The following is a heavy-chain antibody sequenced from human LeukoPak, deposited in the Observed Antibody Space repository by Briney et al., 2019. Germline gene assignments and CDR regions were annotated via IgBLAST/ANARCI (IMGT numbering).Heavy chain of an antibody. CDR2: INWNGGST. V-gene: IGHV3-20*04. D-gene: IGHD6-6*01. CDR3: ARAFSSFWPIDY. CDR1: GFTSSSYW. Sequence: PGGSLRLSCAASGFTSSSYWMHWVRQAPGKGLEWVSGINWNGGSTGYADSVKGRFTISRDNAKNSLYLQMNSLRVEDTALYYCARAFSSFWPIDYWGQGTLVTVSS. J-gene: IGHJ4*02.